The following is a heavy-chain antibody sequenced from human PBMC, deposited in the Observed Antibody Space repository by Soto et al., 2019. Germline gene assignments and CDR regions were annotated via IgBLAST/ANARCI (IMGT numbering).Heavy chain of an antibody. V-gene: IGHV3-30-3*01. J-gene: IGHJ6*02. D-gene: IGHD5-12*01. Sequence: QVQLVESGGGVVQPGRSLRLSCAASGFTFSSYAMHWVRQAPGKGLEWVAVISYDGSNKYYADSVKGRFTISRDNSKNTLYLQMNGLRAEDTAVYYCARGLGGSGYDYYYYCGMDVWGQGTTVTVSS. CDR3: ARGLGGSGYDYYYYCGMDV. CDR2: ISYDGSNK. CDR1: GFTFSSYA.